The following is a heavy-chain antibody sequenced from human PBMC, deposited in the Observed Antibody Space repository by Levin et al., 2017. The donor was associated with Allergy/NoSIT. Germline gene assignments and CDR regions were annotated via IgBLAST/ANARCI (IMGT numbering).Heavy chain of an antibody. CDR3: AKVVPYGSGTYAHDY. V-gene: IGHV3-30*18. J-gene: IGHJ4*02. D-gene: IGHD3-10*01. CDR2: IANDGTYK. CDR1: GFPFSIYG. Sequence: PSETLSLTCAASGFPFSIYGMHWLRQAPGKGLEWVAVIANDGTYKHYADSVKGRFTISRDNSKNTLYLQMNSLRPEDTAVYYCAKVVPYGSGTYAHDYWGQGTLVTVSS.